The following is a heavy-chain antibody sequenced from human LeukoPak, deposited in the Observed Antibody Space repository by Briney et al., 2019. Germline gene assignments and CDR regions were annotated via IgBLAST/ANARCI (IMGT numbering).Heavy chain of an antibody. Sequence: GGSLRLSCAASGFTFSDYYMSWIRQAPGKGLEWVSYISSSSSYTNYVNSVKGRFTISRDNAKNSLYLKMNSLRAEDTAVYYCAGTYGSGTFDYWGQGTLVTVSS. CDR2: ISSSSSYT. V-gene: IGHV3-11*03. J-gene: IGHJ4*02. CDR1: GFTFSDYY. D-gene: IGHD3-10*01. CDR3: AGTYGSGTFDY.